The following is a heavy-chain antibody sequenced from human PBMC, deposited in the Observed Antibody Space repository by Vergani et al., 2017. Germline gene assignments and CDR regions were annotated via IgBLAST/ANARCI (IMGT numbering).Heavy chain of an antibody. CDR1: GGTFSSYT. D-gene: IGHD6-19*01. J-gene: IGHJ4*02. Sequence: QVQLVQSGAEVKKPGSSVKVSCKASGGTFSSYTISWVRQAPGQGLEWMGRIIPILGIANYAQKFQGRVTITADKSTSTAYMELRSLRSDDTAVYYCARDQGGLAVAGTFDYWGQGTLVTVSS. CDR2: IIPILGIA. CDR3: ARDQGGLAVAGTFDY. V-gene: IGHV1-69*08.